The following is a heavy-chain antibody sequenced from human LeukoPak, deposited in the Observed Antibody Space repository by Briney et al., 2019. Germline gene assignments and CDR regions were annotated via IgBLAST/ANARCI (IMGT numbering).Heavy chain of an antibody. CDR2: ISYRGSA. Sequence: SETLSLTCTVSGGSISSSSYYWGWIRQPPGKGLEWIGSISYRGSASYSPPLKSRVTISVDTSKNQLSLKLTSVTPADTAVYFCARPSSDGSYYYWGQGTLVTVSS. J-gene: IGHJ4*02. D-gene: IGHD1-26*01. CDR3: ARPSSDGSYYY. CDR1: GGSISSSSYY. V-gene: IGHV4-39*01.